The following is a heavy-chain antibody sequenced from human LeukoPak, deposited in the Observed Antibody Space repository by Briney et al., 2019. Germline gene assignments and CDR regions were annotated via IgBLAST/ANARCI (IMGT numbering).Heavy chain of an antibody. J-gene: IGHJ6*03. Sequence: PGGSLRLSCAASGFTFSGSAMHWVRQASGKGLDWVGRIRSKANSYATAYAASVKGRFTISRDDSKNTTYLQMNSLKTGDTAVYYCTTPQNCSGGSCYSGSYYYYYMDVWGKGTTVTVSS. D-gene: IGHD2-15*01. CDR1: GFTFSGSA. CDR2: IRSKANSYAT. CDR3: TTPQNCSGGSCYSGSYYYYYMDV. V-gene: IGHV3-73*01.